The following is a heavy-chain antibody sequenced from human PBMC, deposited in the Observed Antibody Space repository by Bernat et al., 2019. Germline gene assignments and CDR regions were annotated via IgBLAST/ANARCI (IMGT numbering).Heavy chain of an antibody. CDR3: TTVSQRCSATSCYRKKGY. J-gene: IGHJ4*02. D-gene: IGHD2-2*02. Sequence: EVQLVESGGGLVKPGGSLRLSCAASGFTFTNAWMSWVRQAPGKGLEWVGRIKSKTDGGTTDCAAPVRGRFTISRDDSNNTLYLQMNSLIIEDTAVYYCTTVSQRCSATSCYRKKGYWGQGTLVTVSS. CDR1: GFTFTNAW. V-gene: IGHV3-15*01. CDR2: IKSKTDGGTT.